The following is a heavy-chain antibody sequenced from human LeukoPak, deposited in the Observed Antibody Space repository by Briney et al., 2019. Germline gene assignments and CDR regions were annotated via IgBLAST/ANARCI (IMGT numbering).Heavy chain of an antibody. Sequence: ASVKVSCKASGYTFTSYDINWVRQATGQGLEWMGWMNPNSGNTGYAQKFQGRVTMTRNTSISTAYMELSSLRSEDTAVYYCARAFKVRGVSPRWFDPWSQGTLVTVSS. CDR1: GYTFTSYD. D-gene: IGHD3-10*01. CDR2: MNPNSGNT. V-gene: IGHV1-8*01. J-gene: IGHJ5*02. CDR3: ARAFKVRGVSPRWFDP.